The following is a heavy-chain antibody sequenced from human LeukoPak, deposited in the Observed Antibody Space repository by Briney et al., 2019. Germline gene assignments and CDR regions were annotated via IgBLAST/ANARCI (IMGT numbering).Heavy chain of an antibody. D-gene: IGHD3-10*01. J-gene: IGHJ6*03. Sequence: PGGSLRLSCAASGFTFSSYGMYWVRQAPGKGLEWVAFTRYDGSNKYYADSVKGRFTISRDNSKNTLYLQMNSLRAEDTAVYYCARSGPYYYYMGVWGKGTTVTVSS. CDR1: GFTFSSYG. CDR2: TRYDGSNK. V-gene: IGHV3-30*02. CDR3: ARSGPYYYYMGV.